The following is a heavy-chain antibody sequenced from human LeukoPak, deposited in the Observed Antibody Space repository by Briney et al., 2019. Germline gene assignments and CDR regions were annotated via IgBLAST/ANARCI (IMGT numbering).Heavy chain of an antibody. CDR1: GYSISSGYY. V-gene: IGHV4-38-2*02. CDR3: ARGRRDGYNLEYFDK. Sequence: SETLSLTRTVSGYSISSGYYWGWIRQPPGKGLEWIGSIYHSGSTYYNPSLKSRVTIYVDTSKNQFSLKLSSVTAADTAVYYCARGRRDGYNLEYFDKWGQGTLVTVSS. J-gene: IGHJ4*02. D-gene: IGHD5-24*01. CDR2: IYHSGST.